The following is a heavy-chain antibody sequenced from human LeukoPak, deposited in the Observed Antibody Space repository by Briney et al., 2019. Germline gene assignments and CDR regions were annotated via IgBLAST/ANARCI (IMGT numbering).Heavy chain of an antibody. J-gene: IGHJ4*02. CDR1: GYTFTSYD. Sequence: GASVKVSCKASGYTFTSYDINWVRQATGQGLEWMGWMNPNSGNTGYAQKFQGRVTITRDTSASTAYMELSSLRSEDMAVYYCARREAMIRGGFDYWGQGTLVTVSS. CDR2: MNPNSGNT. CDR3: ARREAMIRGGFDY. V-gene: IGHV1-8*01. D-gene: IGHD3-22*01.